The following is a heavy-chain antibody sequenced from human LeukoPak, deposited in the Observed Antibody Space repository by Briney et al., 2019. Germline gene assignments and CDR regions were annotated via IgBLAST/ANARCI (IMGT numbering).Heavy chain of an antibody. D-gene: IGHD3-10*01. CDR2: ITGSGGST. CDR3: AKGRRGGVRGVIEEFDY. J-gene: IGHJ4*02. V-gene: IGHV3-23*01. Sequence: HPGGTLRLSCAASGFTFSNYGLSWVRQAPGKGLEWVSGITGSGGSTYYADSVKGRFTISRDNSKNTLYLQMNSPRAEDTAVYYCAKGRRGGVRGVIEEFDYWGQGTLVTVSS. CDR1: GFTFSNYG.